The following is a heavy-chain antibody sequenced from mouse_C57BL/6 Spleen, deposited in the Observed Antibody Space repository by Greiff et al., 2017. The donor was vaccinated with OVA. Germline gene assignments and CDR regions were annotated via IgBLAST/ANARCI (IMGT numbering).Heavy chain of an antibody. CDR3: ARSGYDYEHYFDY. J-gene: IGHJ2*01. CDR1: GFNIKDYY. CDR2: IDPEDGDT. Sequence: VQLQQSGAELVKPGASVKLSCTASGFNIKDYYMHWVKQRTEQGLEWIGRIDPEDGDTKYAPKFQGKATITADTSSNTDYLQISSLTAEDTAVYYCARSGYDYEHYFDYWGQGTTLTVSS. V-gene: IGHV14-2*01. D-gene: IGHD2-4*01.